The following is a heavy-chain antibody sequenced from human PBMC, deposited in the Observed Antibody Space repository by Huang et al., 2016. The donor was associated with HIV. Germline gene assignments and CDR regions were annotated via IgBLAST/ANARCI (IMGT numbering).Heavy chain of an antibody. D-gene: IGHD3-10*01. CDR3: ARGSRQGKYYYGSGTAY. V-gene: IGHV3-74*01. Sequence: EVQLVESGGGLVQPGGSLRLSCAASGFTFSSYWMHWVRQVPGKGLVWVSHSKSEGRSTSYADSVKGRFTISRDNAKNTLYLQMNSLRAEDTAVYYCARGSRQGKYYYGSGTAYWGQGTLVTVSS. CDR2: SKSEGRST. CDR1: GFTFSSYW. J-gene: IGHJ4*02.